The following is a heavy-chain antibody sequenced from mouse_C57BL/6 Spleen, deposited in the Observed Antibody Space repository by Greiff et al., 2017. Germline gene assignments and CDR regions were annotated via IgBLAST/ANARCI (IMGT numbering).Heavy chain of an antibody. CDR3: ARSYYYGSSDGGYFDV. V-gene: IGHV1-39*01. J-gene: IGHJ1*03. CDR2: INPNYGTT. Sequence: VQLQQSGPELVKPGASVKISCKASGYSFTDYNMNWVKQSNGKSLEWIGVINPNYGTTSYNQKFKGKATLTVDQSSSTAYMQLNSLTSEDSAVYYCARSYYYGSSDGGYFDVWGTGTTVTVSS. CDR1: GYSFTDYN. D-gene: IGHD1-1*01.